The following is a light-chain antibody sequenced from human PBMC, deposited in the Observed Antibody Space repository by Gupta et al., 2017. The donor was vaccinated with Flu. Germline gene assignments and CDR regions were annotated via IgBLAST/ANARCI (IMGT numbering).Light chain of an antibody. CDR2: GSS. J-gene: IGKJ1*01. V-gene: IGKV3-15*01. CDR3: QQYKNWPPWT. Sequence: EIVMTQSPATLSVSPGGRATLFCRASQSVTSNLAWYQQKPGQAPRLLIYGSSTRATGIPARFSGSGSGTEFTLTISSLQSEDFAVYYCQQYKNWPPWTFGQGTKVEMK. CDR1: QSVTSN.